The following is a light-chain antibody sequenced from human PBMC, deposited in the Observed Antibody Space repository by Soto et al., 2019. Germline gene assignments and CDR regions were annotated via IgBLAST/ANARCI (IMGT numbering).Light chain of an antibody. CDR2: AAS. CDR1: QSISSY. J-gene: IGKJ4*01. Sequence: DIQMTQSPSSLSASVGDRVTITCRASQSISSYLNWYQQKPGKAPKLLIYAASSLQSGVPSRFSGSGSGTDFTRTISSLQPEEFGTYYCQQSYSTPLTFGGGTKVEIK. CDR3: QQSYSTPLT. V-gene: IGKV1-39*01.